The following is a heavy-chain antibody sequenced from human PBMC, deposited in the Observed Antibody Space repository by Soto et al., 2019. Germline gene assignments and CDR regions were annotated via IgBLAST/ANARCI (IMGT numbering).Heavy chain of an antibody. J-gene: IGHJ6*01. CDR1: GCAFSRYA. Sequence: SGKVCFKASGCAFSRYAISLVRQAPGQGLEWTGGIIPILGTANYAQKFQGRVTITADESTSTAYMELSSLRSEDTAVYYCAREQGGGPMAVAYYYYYGMDVWGQGTPVTVSS. D-gene: IGHD6-19*01. CDR2: IIPILGTA. V-gene: IGHV1-69*13. CDR3: AREQGGGPMAVAYYYYYGMDV.